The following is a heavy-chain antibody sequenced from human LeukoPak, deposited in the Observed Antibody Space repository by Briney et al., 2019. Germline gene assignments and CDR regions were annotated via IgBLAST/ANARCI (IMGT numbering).Heavy chain of an antibody. D-gene: IGHD3-22*01. CDR1: GYSITSAYY. CDR2: INYSGSI. V-gene: IGHV4-38-2*02. CDR3: ARAYHYDSSGPLGAFDI. J-gene: IGHJ3*02. Sequence: SDTLSLTCSVSGYSITSAYYWGSIRQPPGKGLEWIGEINYSGSINYNPSLKSRVTISVDTSKSQFSLKLGSVTAADTAVYYCARAYHYDSSGPLGAFDIWGQGTMVTVSS.